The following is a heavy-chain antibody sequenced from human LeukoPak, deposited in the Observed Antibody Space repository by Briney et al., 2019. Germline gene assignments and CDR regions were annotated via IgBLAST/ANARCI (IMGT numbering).Heavy chain of an antibody. J-gene: IGHJ4*02. CDR1: GYTFTSYG. V-gene: IGHV1-18*01. CDR3: AKDMSSPVAVAGTGFDY. CDR2: ISAYNGNT. D-gene: IGHD6-19*01. Sequence: ASVKVSCKASGYTFTSYGISWVRQAPGQGLEWMGWISAYNGNTNYAQKLQGRVTMTTDTSTSTAYMELRSLRSDDTALYYCAKDMSSPVAVAGTGFDYWGQGTLVTVSS.